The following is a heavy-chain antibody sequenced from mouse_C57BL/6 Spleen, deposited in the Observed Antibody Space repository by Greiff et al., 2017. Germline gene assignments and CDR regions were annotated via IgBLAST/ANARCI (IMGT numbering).Heavy chain of an antibody. D-gene: IGHD2-1*01. CDR3: TRYGIKAYFDY. Sequence: VQLKQSGAELARPGASVSMSCKASGYTFTSYTMHWVEQRPGQGLEWIGYINPSSGYTKYNQKFKDKATLTADKSSSTAYMQLSSLTSEDSAVYYGTRYGIKAYFDYWGQGTTLTVSS. V-gene: IGHV1-4*01. J-gene: IGHJ2*01. CDR2: INPSSGYT. CDR1: GYTFTSYT.